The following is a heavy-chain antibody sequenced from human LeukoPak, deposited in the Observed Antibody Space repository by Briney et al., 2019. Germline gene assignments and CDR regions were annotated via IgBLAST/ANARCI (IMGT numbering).Heavy chain of an antibody. CDR1: GFTFSSYS. CDR3: ARDFAVDTALVTPEREYYFDY. Sequence: PGVSLRLSCAASGFTFSSYSMNWVRQAPGKGLEWVPSISISSSYIYYVDSVKGRFTISRDNAENSIYLQMNSLRAEDTAVYYCARDFAVDTALVTPEREYYFDYWGQGILVTVSS. V-gene: IGHV3-21*01. J-gene: IGHJ4*02. D-gene: IGHD5-18*01. CDR2: ISISSSYI.